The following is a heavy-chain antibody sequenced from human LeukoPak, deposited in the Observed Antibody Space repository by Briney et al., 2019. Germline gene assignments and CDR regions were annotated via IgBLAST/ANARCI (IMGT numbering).Heavy chain of an antibody. CDR3: ARSGNYYDSSGYYYGLDY. CDR1: GGSISSRSYD. CDR2: IYYSGST. V-gene: IGHV4-39*01. Sequence: SEALAATCAGPGGSISSRSYDRGWIRQPPGKGLEWIGSIYYSGSTYYNPSLKSRVTISVDTSKNQFSLKLSSVTAADTAVYYCARSGNYYDSSGYYYGLDYWGQGTLVTVSS. J-gene: IGHJ4*02. D-gene: IGHD3-22*01.